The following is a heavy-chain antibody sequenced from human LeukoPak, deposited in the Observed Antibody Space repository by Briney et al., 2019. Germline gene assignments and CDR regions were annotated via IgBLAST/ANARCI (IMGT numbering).Heavy chain of an antibody. V-gene: IGHV3-48*01. J-gene: IGHJ4*02. Sequence: ETLSLTCTVSGGSISSSSDYWGWIRQAPGKGLEWVSYISSGSSTIYYADSVKGRFTISRDNAKNSLYLQMNSLRAEDTAVYCCARVHDSGSFYNRRHKYYFDYWGQGTLVTVSS. CDR3: ARVHDSGSFYNRRHKYYFDY. CDR2: ISSGSSTI. D-gene: IGHD3-10*01. CDR1: GGSISSSS.